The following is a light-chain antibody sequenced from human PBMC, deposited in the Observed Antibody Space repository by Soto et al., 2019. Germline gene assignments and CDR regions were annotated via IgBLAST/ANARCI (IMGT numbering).Light chain of an antibody. CDR2: ANN. V-gene: IGLV1-44*01. Sequence: QSVLTQPPSVSGTPGQRVSISCSGSRSNIGINAVDWYHQLPGTAPKVLIYANNQRPSGVPDRFSGSKSGTSASLAINGLQSDDEAHYYGAAWDDSLNGLVFAGGTKVTVL. CDR3: AAWDDSLNGLV. J-gene: IGLJ2*01. CDR1: RSNIGINA.